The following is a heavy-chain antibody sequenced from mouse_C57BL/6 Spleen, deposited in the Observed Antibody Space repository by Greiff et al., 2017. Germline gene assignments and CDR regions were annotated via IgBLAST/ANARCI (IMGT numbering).Heavy chain of an antibody. V-gene: IGHV10-1*01. D-gene: IGHD4-1*02. CDR2: IRSKSNNYAT. CDR3: VRSTGTGFAY. Sequence: DVQLQESGGGLVQPKGSLKLSCAASGFSFNTYAMNWVRQAPGKGLEWVARIRSKSNNYATYYADSVKDRFTISRDDSESMLYLQMNNLKTEDTAMYYCVRSTGTGFAYWGQGTLVTVSA. CDR1: GFSFNTYA. J-gene: IGHJ3*01.